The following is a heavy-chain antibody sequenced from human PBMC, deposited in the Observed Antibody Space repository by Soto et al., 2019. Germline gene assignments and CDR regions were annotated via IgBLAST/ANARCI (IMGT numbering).Heavy chain of an antibody. CDR2: IYSGGST. CDR1: GFTVSSNY. V-gene: IGHV3-53*01. D-gene: IGHD1-26*01. J-gene: IGHJ6*02. CDR3: ARDLGGSYYYYGMDV. Sequence: GGSLRLSCAASGFTVSSNYMSWVRQAPGKGLEWASVIYSGGSTYYADSVKGRFTISRDNSKNTLYLQMNSLRAEDTAVYYCARDLGGSYYYYGMDVWGQGTTVTVSS.